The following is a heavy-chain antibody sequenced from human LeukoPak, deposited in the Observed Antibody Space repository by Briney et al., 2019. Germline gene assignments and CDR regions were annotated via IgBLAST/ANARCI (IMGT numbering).Heavy chain of an antibody. CDR3: ARGPTNGQAFDY. Sequence: PGGSLRLSCAASGFTFSSYWMSWVRQVPGKGLEWVASIREDGSQKSSVDSVKGRFTISRDNAKTSLYLQMDSLRAEDTAVYWCARGPTNGQAFDYWGQGTLVSVSS. CDR1: GFTFSSYW. CDR2: IREDGSQK. V-gene: IGHV3-7*01. J-gene: IGHJ4*02. D-gene: IGHD2-8*01.